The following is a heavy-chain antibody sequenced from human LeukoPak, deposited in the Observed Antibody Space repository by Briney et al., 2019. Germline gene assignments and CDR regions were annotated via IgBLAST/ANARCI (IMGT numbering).Heavy chain of an antibody. Sequence: GGSLRLSCEASGFTFSDYYMSWIRRAPGKGLEWVSYISSSSCYTNYADSVKGRFSISRDNPKYSLYLQMNSLRAEDTAVYFCARTSMRMGTAGLVDYWGQGTLVTVSS. CDR3: ARTSMRMGTAGLVDY. CDR1: GFTFSDYY. V-gene: IGHV3-11*03. J-gene: IGHJ4*02. D-gene: IGHD6-13*01. CDR2: ISSSSCYT.